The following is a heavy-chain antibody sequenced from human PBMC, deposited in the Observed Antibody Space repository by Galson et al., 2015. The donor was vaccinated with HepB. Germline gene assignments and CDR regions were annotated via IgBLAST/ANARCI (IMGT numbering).Heavy chain of an antibody. Sequence: SETLSLTCAVYGGSFSGYYWSWIRQPPGKGLEWIGEINHSGSTNYNPSLKSRVTISVDTSKNQFSLKLSSVTAADTAVYYCARGRAPYYYGSGSYYNRSNWFDPWGQGTLVTVSS. CDR1: GGSFSGYY. V-gene: IGHV4-34*01. D-gene: IGHD3-10*01. J-gene: IGHJ5*02. CDR3: ARGRAPYYYGSGSYYNRSNWFDP. CDR2: INHSGST.